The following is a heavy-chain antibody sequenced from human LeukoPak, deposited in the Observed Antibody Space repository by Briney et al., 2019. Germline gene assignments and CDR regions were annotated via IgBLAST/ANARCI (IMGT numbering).Heavy chain of an antibody. CDR2: MNPNSANT. J-gene: IGHJ4*02. CDR1: GYTFSTYD. D-gene: IGHD2-2*01. V-gene: IGHV1-8*03. Sequence: ASVKVSCKTSGYTFSTYDINWLRQAAGQGLEWMGWMNPNSANTGFAQKSQGRAAITRDTSTATAYLELSGLTSEDTAVYYCARAIRYQLLSDYWGQGTLVTVSS. CDR3: ARAIRYQLLSDY.